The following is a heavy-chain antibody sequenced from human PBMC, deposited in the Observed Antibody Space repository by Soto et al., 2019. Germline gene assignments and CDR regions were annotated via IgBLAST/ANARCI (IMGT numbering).Heavy chain of an antibody. CDR3: ARAHKPPNWNDVGWFDP. J-gene: IGHJ5*02. CDR2: INPNSGGT. CDR1: GYTFTGYY. D-gene: IGHD1-20*01. Sequence: PSVKVSCKASGYTFTGYYMHWVRQAPGQGLEWMGWINPNSGGTNYAQKFQGRVTMTRDTSISTAYMELSRLRSDDTAVYYCARAHKPPNWNDVGWFDPWGQGTLVTVSS. V-gene: IGHV1-2*02.